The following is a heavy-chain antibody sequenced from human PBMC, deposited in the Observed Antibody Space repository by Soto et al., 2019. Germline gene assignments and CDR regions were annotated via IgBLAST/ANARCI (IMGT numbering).Heavy chain of an antibody. CDR3: ARDWGDIAAAGTPYYYYGMDV. V-gene: IGHV1-69*06. D-gene: IGHD6-13*01. CDR2: IIPIFGTA. CDR1: GGTFSSYA. J-gene: IGHJ6*02. Sequence: QVQLVQSGAEVKKPGSSVKVSCKASGGTFSSYAISWVRQAPGQGLEWMGGIIPIFGTANYAQKFQGRVTVTADKSTSTAYMELSSLRAEDTAVYYCARDWGDIAAAGTPYYYYGMDVWGQGTTVTVSS.